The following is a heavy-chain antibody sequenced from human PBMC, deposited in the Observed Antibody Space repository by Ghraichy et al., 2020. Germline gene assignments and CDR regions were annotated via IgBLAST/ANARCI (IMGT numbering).Heavy chain of an antibody. V-gene: IGHV2-5*01. D-gene: IGHD5-18*01. CDR2: IYWNDDK. J-gene: IGHJ6*02. CDR1: GFSLSTSGVG. CDR3: AHSKATAMVTDYYYYGMDV. Sequence: SGPTLVKPTQTLTLTCTFSGFSLSTSGVGVGWIRQPPGKALEWLALIYWNDDKRYSPSLKSRLTITKDTSKNQVVLTMTNMDPVDTATYYCAHSKATAMVTDYYYYGMDVWGQGTTVTVSS.